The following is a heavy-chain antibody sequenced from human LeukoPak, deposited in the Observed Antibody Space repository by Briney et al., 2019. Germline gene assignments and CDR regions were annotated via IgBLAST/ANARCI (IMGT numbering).Heavy chain of an antibody. Sequence: GGSLRLSWAASGFSFRTYAMSWVRQAPGKGLEWVSAISDNSGRTYYADSVKGRFTISRDNSKNTLFVQMNSLRAEDTAVYYCAREYDSSWPSWGQGTLVTVSS. CDR1: GFSFRTYA. CDR3: AREYDSSWPS. CDR2: ISDNSGRT. D-gene: IGHD3-22*01. J-gene: IGHJ5*02. V-gene: IGHV3-23*01.